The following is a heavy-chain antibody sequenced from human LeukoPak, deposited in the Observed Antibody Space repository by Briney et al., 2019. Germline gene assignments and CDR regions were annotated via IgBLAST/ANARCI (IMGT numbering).Heavy chain of an antibody. V-gene: IGHV3-49*04. CDR3: TRVVSGSYFIPPDY. D-gene: IGHD1-26*01. CDR2: IRSKAYGGTT. Sequence: GGSLRLSCTASGFTFGDYATSWVRQAPGKGLEWVGFIRSKAYGGTTEYAASVKGRFTISRDDSKSIAYLQMNSLKTEDTAVYYCTRVVSGSYFIPPDYWGQGTLVTVSS. CDR1: GFTFGDYA. J-gene: IGHJ4*02.